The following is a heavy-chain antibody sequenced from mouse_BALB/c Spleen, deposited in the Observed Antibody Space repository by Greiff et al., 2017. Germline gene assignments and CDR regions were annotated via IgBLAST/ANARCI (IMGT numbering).Heavy chain of an antibody. D-gene: IGHD2-1*01. Sequence: EVKLMESGAELVKPGASVKLSCTASGFNIKDTYMHWVKQRPEQGLEWIGRIDPANGNTKYDPKFQGKATITADTSSNTAYLQLSSLTSEDTAVYYCARSLYGNYFDYWGQGTTLTVSS. CDR1: GFNIKDTY. J-gene: IGHJ2*01. CDR3: ARSLYGNYFDY. CDR2: IDPANGNT. V-gene: IGHV14-3*02.